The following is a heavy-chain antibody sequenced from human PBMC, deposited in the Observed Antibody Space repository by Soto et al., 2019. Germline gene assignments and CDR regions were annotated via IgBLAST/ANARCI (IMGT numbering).Heavy chain of an antibody. CDR1: GYSFTSYW. Sequence: GESLKISCKGSGYSFTSYWIGWVRQMPGKGLEWMWISYPGDSDTRYSPSFQGQVTISDDKSISTAYLQWSSLKASDTSMYYFARRPYYSNYDAFDIWGQGTMVTVSS. CDR3: ARRPYYSNYDAFDI. CDR2: SYPGDSDT. D-gene: IGHD4-4*01. V-gene: IGHV5-51*01. J-gene: IGHJ3*02.